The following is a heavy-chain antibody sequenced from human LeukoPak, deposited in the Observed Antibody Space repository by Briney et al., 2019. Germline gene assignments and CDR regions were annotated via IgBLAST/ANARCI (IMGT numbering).Heavy chain of an antibody. J-gene: IGHJ6*03. CDR3: ARGPRNYDFWSGYYYYYYMDV. CDR2: INWNGGST. Sequence: RTGGSLRLSCAASGFTFDDYGMSWVRQAPGKGLEWVSGINWNGGSTGYADSVKGRFTISRDNAKNTLYLQMNSLRAEDTAVYYCARGPRNYDFWSGYYYYYYMDVWGKGTTVTVS. V-gene: IGHV3-20*04. D-gene: IGHD3-3*01. CDR1: GFTFDDYG.